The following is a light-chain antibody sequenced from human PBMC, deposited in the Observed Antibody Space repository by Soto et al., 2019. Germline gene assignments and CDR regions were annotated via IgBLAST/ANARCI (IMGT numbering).Light chain of an antibody. V-gene: IGLV2-18*02. Sequence: QSVLTQPPSVSGSPGQSVAISCTGTSSDVGSFNRVSWYQQSPGTAPKLIIYDVNNRPSGVPDRFSGSKSGNAASLTISGLQAEDESDYYCSSFTTSDTYVFGTGTKVTV. J-gene: IGLJ1*01. CDR3: SSFTTSDTYV. CDR2: DVN. CDR1: SSDVGSFNR.